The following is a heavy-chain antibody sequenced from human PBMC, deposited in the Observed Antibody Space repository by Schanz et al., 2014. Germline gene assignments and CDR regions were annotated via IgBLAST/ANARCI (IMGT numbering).Heavy chain of an antibody. Sequence: VQLVESGGGVVQPGRSLRLSCAASGFTFSTHAMHWVRQAPGKGLEWVALVSSDGNNDYYTDSVKGRFTISRDNSKNLLYLQMNSLRAEDTAVYYCARPALWFGDNCFDPWGQGTLVTVSS. CDR3: ARPALWFGDNCFDP. V-gene: IGHV3-30*03. CDR1: GFTFSTHA. CDR2: VSSDGNND. J-gene: IGHJ5*02. D-gene: IGHD3-10*01.